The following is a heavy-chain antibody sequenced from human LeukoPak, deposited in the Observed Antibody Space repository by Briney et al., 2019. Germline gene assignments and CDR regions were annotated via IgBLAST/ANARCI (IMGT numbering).Heavy chain of an antibody. Sequence: PGGSLRLSCAASGFAFSSYAMSWVRQAPGKGLEWVSAISGSGGSTYYADSVKGRFTISRDNSKNTLYLQMNSLRAEDTAVYYCALRERGAVAGNYWGQGTLVTVSS. V-gene: IGHV3-23*01. CDR1: GFAFSSYA. D-gene: IGHD6-19*01. CDR3: ALRERGAVAGNY. J-gene: IGHJ4*02. CDR2: ISGSGGST.